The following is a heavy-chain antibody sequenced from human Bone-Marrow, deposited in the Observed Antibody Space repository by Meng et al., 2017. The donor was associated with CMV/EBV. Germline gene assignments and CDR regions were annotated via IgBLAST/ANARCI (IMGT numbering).Heavy chain of an antibody. CDR1: GFTFSGSA. V-gene: IGHV3-23*01. D-gene: IGHD6-13*01. CDR2: ISGGGGST. J-gene: IGHJ4*02. CDR3: AKDRSSSFYYFDY. Sequence: ETLSLTCAASGFTFSGSAMSWVRQAPGKGLEWVSTISGGGGSTYSADSVKGRFTISRDSSKNTVYLQMNTLRAEDTAIYYCAKDRSSSFYYFDYWGQGTLVTVSS.